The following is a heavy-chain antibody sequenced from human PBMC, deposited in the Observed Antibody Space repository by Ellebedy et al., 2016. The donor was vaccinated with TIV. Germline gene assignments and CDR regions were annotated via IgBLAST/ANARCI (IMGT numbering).Heavy chain of an antibody. D-gene: IGHD1-14*01. CDR3: AKDPARNFDY. Sequence: GESLKISXAASGFTFSSYGMHWVRQAPGKGLEWVAVISYDGSNKYYADSVKGRFTISRDNSKNTLYLQMNSLRAEDTAGYYCAKDPARNFDYWGQGTLVTVSS. CDR2: ISYDGSNK. J-gene: IGHJ4*02. V-gene: IGHV3-30*18. CDR1: GFTFSSYG.